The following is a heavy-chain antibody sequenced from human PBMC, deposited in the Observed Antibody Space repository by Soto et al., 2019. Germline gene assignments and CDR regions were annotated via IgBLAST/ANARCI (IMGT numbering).Heavy chain of an antibody. CDR3: AMQTKYSSSGFDY. V-gene: IGHV4-4*07. D-gene: IGHD2-2*01. J-gene: IGHJ5*01. CDR2: IYTSGST. CDR1: GGSISNYY. Sequence: SETLSLTCTVSGGSISNYYWTWIRQPAGKGLEWIGRIYTSGSTTYNPSLKSRVTLSVDTSKNQFSLKLSSVTAADTALYYCAMQTKYSSSGFDYWGHGTRVTVS.